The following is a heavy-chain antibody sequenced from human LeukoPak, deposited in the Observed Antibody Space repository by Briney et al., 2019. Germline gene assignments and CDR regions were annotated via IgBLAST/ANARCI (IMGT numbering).Heavy chain of an antibody. D-gene: IGHD3-10*01. CDR3: AKRHGSGIKYFEF. CDR2: ITGSGGTT. J-gene: IGHJ4*02. V-gene: IGHV3-23*01. CDR1: GFTFSNYD. Sequence: GGSLRLSCAASGFTFSNYDMSWVRQAPGKGLEWVSTITGSGGTTYHADSVKGRFTISRDNSKNTLYLQMNSLRAGDTAIYYCAKRHGSGIKYFEFWGQGTLVTVSS.